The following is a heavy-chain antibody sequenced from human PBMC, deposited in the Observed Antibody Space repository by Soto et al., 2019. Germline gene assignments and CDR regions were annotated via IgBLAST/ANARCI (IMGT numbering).Heavy chain of an antibody. J-gene: IGHJ3*02. Sequence: EVQLVQSGAEVKKPGESLKISCKGSGYSFTSYWIGWVRQMPGKGLEWMGIIYPGDSDTRYSPSFQGQVTISADKSISTAYLQWSSLKASDTAMYYCAREPVDTAMEIDAFDIWGQGTMVTVSS. V-gene: IGHV5-51*01. CDR2: IYPGDSDT. D-gene: IGHD5-18*01. CDR3: AREPVDTAMEIDAFDI. CDR1: GYSFTSYW.